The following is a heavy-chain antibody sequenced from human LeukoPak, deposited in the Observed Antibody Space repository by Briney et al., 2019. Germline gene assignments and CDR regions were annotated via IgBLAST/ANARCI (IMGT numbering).Heavy chain of an antibody. V-gene: IGHV4-59*08. Sequence: SETLSLTCTVSGGSISSYYWSWIRQPPGKGLEWIGYIYYSGSTNYNPSLKSRVTISVDTSKNQFSLKLSSVTAADTAVYYCASQTFRTTGIYYFDYWGQGTLVTVSS. CDR2: IYYSGST. CDR1: GGSISSYY. CDR3: ASQTFRTTGIYYFDY. J-gene: IGHJ4*02. D-gene: IGHD4-17*01.